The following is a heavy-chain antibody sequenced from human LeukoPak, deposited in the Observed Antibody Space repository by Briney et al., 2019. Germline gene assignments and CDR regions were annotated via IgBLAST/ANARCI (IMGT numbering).Heavy chain of an antibody. Sequence: GESLKISCKGSGYSFTSYWIGWVRQMPGKGLEWMGIIYPGDSDTRYSPSFQGQVTISADKSISTAYLQWSSLKASDTAMYYCARLGGTIRYFDWLPLDYWGQGSLVTVSS. CDR3: ARLGGTIRYFDWLPLDY. CDR2: IYPGDSDT. V-gene: IGHV5-51*01. CDR1: GYSFTSYW. J-gene: IGHJ4*02. D-gene: IGHD3-9*01.